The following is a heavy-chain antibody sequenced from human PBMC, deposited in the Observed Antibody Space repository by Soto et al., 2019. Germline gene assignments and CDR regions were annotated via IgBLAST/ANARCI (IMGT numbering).Heavy chain of an antibody. Sequence: ASVKVSCKASGGTFSSYAISWVRQAPGQGLEWMGGIIPIFGTANYAQKFQGRVTITADESTSTAYMELSSLRSEDTAVYYCARDVGNSSSSYYYYGMDVWGQGTTVTV. CDR1: GGTFSSYA. D-gene: IGHD6-6*01. V-gene: IGHV1-69*13. J-gene: IGHJ6*02. CDR2: IIPIFGTA. CDR3: ARDVGNSSSSYYYYGMDV.